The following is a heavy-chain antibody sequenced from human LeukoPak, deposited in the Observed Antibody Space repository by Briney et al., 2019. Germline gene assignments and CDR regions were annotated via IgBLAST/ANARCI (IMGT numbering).Heavy chain of an antibody. CDR1: GFTVSSNY. CDR2: ICSGGST. CDR3: ARDKVSSSWYSDYYYGMDV. D-gene: IGHD6-13*01. V-gene: IGHV3-53*01. Sequence: GGSLRLSCAASGFTVSSNYMSWVRQAPGKGLEWVSVICSGGSTYYADSVKGRFTISRDNSKNTLYLQMNSLRAEDTAVYYCARDKVSSSWYSDYYYGMDVWGQGTTVTVSS. J-gene: IGHJ6*02.